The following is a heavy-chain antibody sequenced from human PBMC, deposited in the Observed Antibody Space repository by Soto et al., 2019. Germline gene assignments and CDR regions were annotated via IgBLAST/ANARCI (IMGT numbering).Heavy chain of an antibody. CDR2: IYYSGST. CDR3: ARERDRSSSFDY. V-gene: IGHV4-59*01. CDR1: GGSISNYY. J-gene: IGHJ4*02. Sequence: SETLSLTCTVSGGSISNYYWSWIRQPPGKGLEWIGYIYYSGSTNYNPSLKSRVTISVDTSKNQFSLKLSSVTAADTAVYYCARERDRSSSFDYWGQGTLVTVSS. D-gene: IGHD6-13*01.